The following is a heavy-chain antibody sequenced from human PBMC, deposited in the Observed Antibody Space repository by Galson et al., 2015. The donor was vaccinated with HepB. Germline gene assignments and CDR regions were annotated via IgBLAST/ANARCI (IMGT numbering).Heavy chain of an antibody. CDR3: FGEGGY. CDR2: IRGKPNNYAT. J-gene: IGHJ4*02. Sequence: SLRLSCAASGFTFSGSDVHWVRPASGKGLEWVGHIRGKPNNYATAYAASVKGRFTISRDDSETTAYLQMSTLRTEDTAVYYCFGEGGYWGQGTLVTVSS. V-gene: IGHV3-73*01. CDR1: GFTFSGSD. D-gene: IGHD3-3*01.